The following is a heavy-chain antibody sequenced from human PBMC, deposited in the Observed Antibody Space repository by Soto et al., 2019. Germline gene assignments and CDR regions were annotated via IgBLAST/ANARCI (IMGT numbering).Heavy chain of an antibody. Sequence: GGSLRLSCAASGFTFSSYSMNWVRQAPGKGLEWVSSISSSSSYIYYADSVKGRFTISRDNAKNSLYLQMNSLRAEDTAVYYCARERGSGWYYFDYWGQGTLVTVSS. CDR2: ISSSSSYI. J-gene: IGHJ4*02. CDR1: GFTFSSYS. D-gene: IGHD6-19*01. CDR3: ARERGSGWYYFDY. V-gene: IGHV3-21*01.